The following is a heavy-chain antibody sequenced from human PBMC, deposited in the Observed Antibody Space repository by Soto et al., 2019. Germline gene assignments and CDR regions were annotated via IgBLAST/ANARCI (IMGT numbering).Heavy chain of an antibody. J-gene: IGHJ3*01. Sequence: ASVKVSCKASGYTFSDYYMHWVRQAPGQGLECMGWISPNNGATNYAQKFQDRVTMARDASITTAYMELSRLRSDDTAVYYCARGGEFCSTGSCNSSLGDAFDVWGQGTTVTVSS. CDR3: ARGGEFCSTGSCNSSLGDAFDV. D-gene: IGHD2-15*01. CDR2: ISPNNGAT. CDR1: GYTFSDYY. V-gene: IGHV1-2*02.